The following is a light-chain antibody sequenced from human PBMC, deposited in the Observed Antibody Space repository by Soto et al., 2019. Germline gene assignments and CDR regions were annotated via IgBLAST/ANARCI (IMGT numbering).Light chain of an antibody. J-gene: IGKJ1*01. CDR2: GVS. CDR3: QQYGSSPWT. CDR1: QSVSSSY. V-gene: IGKV3-20*01. Sequence: EIVLTQSPGTLSLSPMEIATLSFMASQSVSSSYLAWYQQKPGQAPRLLIYGVSSRATGIPDRFSGSGSGTDFTLAISRLEPEDFAVYYCQQYGSSPWTFGQGTKVDI.